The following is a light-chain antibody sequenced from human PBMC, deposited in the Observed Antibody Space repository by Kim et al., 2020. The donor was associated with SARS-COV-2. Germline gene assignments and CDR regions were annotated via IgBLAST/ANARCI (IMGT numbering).Light chain of an antibody. J-gene: IGLJ2*01. CDR1: NIGSKS. CDR2: YDS. V-gene: IGLV3-21*04. CDR3: PVWDSSSDHVV. Sequence: SYELTQSPSVSVAPGKTARITCGGNNIGSKSVHWYQQKPGQAPVLVIYYDSDRPSGIPERFSGSNSGNTSTLTISRVEAGDEADYYCPVWDSSSDHVVFG.